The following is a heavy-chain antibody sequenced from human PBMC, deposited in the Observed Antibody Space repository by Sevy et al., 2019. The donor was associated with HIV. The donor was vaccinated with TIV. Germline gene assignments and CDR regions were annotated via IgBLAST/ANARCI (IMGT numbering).Heavy chain of an antibody. CDR1: GGSISSADYN. CDR2: ISFNGIT. Sequence: SETLSLTCTVSGGSISSADYNWNWIRQPPGKGLEWIGYISFNGITYYNPSLESRRTISLDTSKNQFSMKLRSVTAADTAVYYCARDAPMGGDGDYDDAFEIWGQGTMVTVSS. D-gene: IGHD4-17*01. J-gene: IGHJ3*02. CDR3: ARDAPMGGDGDYDDAFEI. V-gene: IGHV4-30-4*01.